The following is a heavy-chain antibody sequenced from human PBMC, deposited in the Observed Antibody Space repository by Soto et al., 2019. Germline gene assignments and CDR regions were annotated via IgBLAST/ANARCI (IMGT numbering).Heavy chain of an antibody. D-gene: IGHD3-22*01. CDR3: AKAGGWYYYDSSGPPDASHI. Sequence: GGSLRLSCAASGFPFSSCAMTWVRQAPGKGLEWVSGVSVNGRTNYADSVKGRFTISRDNSKNMVFLHMNSLRAEDTALYYCAKAGGWYYYDSSGPPDASHIWGQGTMVTVSS. J-gene: IGHJ3*02. CDR1: GFPFSSCA. CDR2: VSVNGRT. V-gene: IGHV3-23*01.